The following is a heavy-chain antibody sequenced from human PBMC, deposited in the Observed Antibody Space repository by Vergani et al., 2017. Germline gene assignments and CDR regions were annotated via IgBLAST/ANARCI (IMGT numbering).Heavy chain of an antibody. CDR2: ISWNSNSE. CDR3: AKSDKRGVAIIEYFFDH. J-gene: IGHJ4*01. Sequence: EVQLVEFGGGLAQPGMSLRLSCAASGFKFDEYAMHWVRQAPGKGLEWVAGISWNSNSEDYADSVEGRFTISRDNAKNSVFLQMSSLTSEDTAVYYCAKSDKRGVAIIEYFFDHWGHGSLVTVSS. CDR1: GFKFDEYA. V-gene: IGHV3-9*01. D-gene: IGHD3-3*01.